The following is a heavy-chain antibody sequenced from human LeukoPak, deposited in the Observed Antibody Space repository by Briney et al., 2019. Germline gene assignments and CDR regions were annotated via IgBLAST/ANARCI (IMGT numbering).Heavy chain of an antibody. V-gene: IGHV3-30*02. Sequence: GGSLRLSCAASGFTFSSYGMHWVRQAPGKGLEWVAFIRYDGSNKYYADSVKGRFTISRDNSKNTLYLQMNSLRAEGTAVYYCAKDLITMVRGVGAWFDPWGQGTLVTVSS. D-gene: IGHD3-10*01. CDR1: GFTFSSYG. CDR3: AKDLITMVRGVGAWFDP. CDR2: IRYDGSNK. J-gene: IGHJ5*02.